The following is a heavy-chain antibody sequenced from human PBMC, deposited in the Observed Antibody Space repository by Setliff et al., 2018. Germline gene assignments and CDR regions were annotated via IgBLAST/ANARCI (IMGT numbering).Heavy chain of an antibody. CDR3: ARGPSPTVTPSRLIYFYHMDV. J-gene: IGHJ6*03. D-gene: IGHD4-17*01. CDR2: IIPILGIA. Sequence: ASVKVSCKASGGTFSSYVISWVRQAPGQGLEWMGGIIPILGIANYAQKFQGRVTITADKSTSTAYMELSSLRSEDTAVYYCARGPSPTVTPSRLIYFYHMDVWGTGTTVTVSS. CDR1: GGTFSSYV. V-gene: IGHV1-69*10.